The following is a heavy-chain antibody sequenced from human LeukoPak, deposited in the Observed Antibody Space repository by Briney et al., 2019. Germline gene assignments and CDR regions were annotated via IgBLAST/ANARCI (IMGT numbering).Heavy chain of an antibody. J-gene: IGHJ4*02. D-gene: IGHD3-22*01. CDR3: ATPRYYDSSGYYFDY. CDR1: GFTFSSYA. CDR2: ISGSGGNT. V-gene: IGHV3-23*01. Sequence: GGSLRLSCAASGFTFSSYAMSWVRQAPGQGLEWVSAISGSGGNTYYADSVKGRFTISRDNSKNTLYLQMNSLRAEDTAVYYCATPRYYDSSGYYFDYWGQGTLVTVSS.